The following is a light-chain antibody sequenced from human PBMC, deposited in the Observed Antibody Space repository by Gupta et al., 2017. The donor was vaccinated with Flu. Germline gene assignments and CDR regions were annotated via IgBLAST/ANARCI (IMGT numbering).Light chain of an antibody. J-gene: IGLJ3*02. CDR1: SGSVSTSYY. CDR2: STN. V-gene: IGLV8-61*01. Sequence: QTVMTPAPSSSVSPEGTVTPTCGLSSGSVSTSYYPLWYQQTPGQAPRTLIYSTNTPPAGVPDRFSGSIRGNKAALTITGAQADEESDYYCVRYSGSGMWVFGGGTKLTVL. CDR3: VRYSGSGMWV.